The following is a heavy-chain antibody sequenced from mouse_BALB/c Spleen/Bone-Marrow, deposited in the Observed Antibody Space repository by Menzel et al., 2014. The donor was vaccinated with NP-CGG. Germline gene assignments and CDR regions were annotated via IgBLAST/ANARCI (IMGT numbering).Heavy chain of an antibody. V-gene: IGHV2-6-5*01. CDR3: AKLNWVYAMDY. D-gene: IGHD4-1*02. CDR1: GFSLTDYG. J-gene: IGHJ4*01. Sequence: VQVVESGPGLVAPSQSLSITCTVSGFSLTDYGVTWIRQPPGKGREWLGIIWGGGSTFYNSSLRSRLNVSKDNSKSQVFLKMNSLQADDTAMYYCAKLNWVYAMDYWGQGTSVTVSS. CDR2: IWGGGST.